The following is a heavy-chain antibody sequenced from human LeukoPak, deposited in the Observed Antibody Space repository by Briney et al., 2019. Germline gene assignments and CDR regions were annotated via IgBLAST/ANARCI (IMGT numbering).Heavy chain of an antibody. Sequence: GGSLRLSCAASGFTFSSYGMHWVRQAPGKGLEWVAFIRYDGSNKYYADSVKGRFTISRDKSKNTLYLQMNSLRAEDTAVYYCAKGGPVTTDYHYYMDVWGKGTTVTVSS. CDR1: GFTFSSYG. J-gene: IGHJ6*03. CDR2: IRYDGSNK. CDR3: AKGGPVTTDYHYYMDV. D-gene: IGHD4-11*01. V-gene: IGHV3-30*02.